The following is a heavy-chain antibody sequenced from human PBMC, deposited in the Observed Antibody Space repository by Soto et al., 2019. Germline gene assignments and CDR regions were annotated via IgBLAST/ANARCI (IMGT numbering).Heavy chain of an antibody. CDR3: ARAFAY. CDR2: INSDGSST. Sequence: EVQLVESGGGLVQPGGSLRLSCEASGFTFSTFWMHWVRQAPGKGLVWVSRINSDGSSTNYADSVKGRVTISRANAKNMLYLQMNSLSAADTAVYYCARAFAYWGQGTLVTVSS. J-gene: IGHJ4*02. CDR1: GFTFSTFW. V-gene: IGHV3-74*01.